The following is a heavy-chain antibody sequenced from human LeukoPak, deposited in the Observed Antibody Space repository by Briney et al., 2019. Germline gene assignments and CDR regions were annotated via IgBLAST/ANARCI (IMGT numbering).Heavy chain of an antibody. CDR2: IYPGDSDT. Sequence: GEPLNISCKGSGYSFTSYWIGWVRQIPGKGLEGMGIIYPGDSDTRYSPSFQGQVTISADRSISTAYLQWSSLKASDTAMYYYARLRGSRWYHDAFDIWGQGTMVTVSS. V-gene: IGHV5-51*01. J-gene: IGHJ3*02. D-gene: IGHD6-13*01. CDR1: GYSFTSYW. CDR3: ARLRGSRWYHDAFDI.